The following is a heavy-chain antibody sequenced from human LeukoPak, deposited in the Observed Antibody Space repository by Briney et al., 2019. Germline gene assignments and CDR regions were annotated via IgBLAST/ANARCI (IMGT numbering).Heavy chain of an antibody. J-gene: IGHJ3*02. Sequence: PSETLSLTCTVSGGSISSGSYYRSWIRQPAGKGLEWIGRIYTSGSTNYNPSLKSRVTISVDTSKNQFSLKLSSVTAADTAVYYCARWYYYDSSGYQTHAFDIWGQGTMVTVSS. CDR3: ARWYYYDSSGYQTHAFDI. CDR1: GGSISSGSYY. D-gene: IGHD3-22*01. V-gene: IGHV4-61*02. CDR2: IYTSGST.